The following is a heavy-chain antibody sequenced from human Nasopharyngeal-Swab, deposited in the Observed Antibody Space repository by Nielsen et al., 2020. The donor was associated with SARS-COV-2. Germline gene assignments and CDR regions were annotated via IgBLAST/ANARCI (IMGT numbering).Heavy chain of an antibody. CDR1: VGSFSGYY. V-gene: IGHV4-34*01. CDR3: AGGNFDY. CDR2: INHSGRT. D-gene: IGHD4-23*01. Sequence: SETLSLTCAVYVGSFSGYYWTWIRQPPGEGLEWIGEINHSGRTKYNPSLKSRVTISVDTSKNQFSLKLSSVTAADTAVYYCAGGNFDYWGQGTLVTVSS. J-gene: IGHJ4*02.